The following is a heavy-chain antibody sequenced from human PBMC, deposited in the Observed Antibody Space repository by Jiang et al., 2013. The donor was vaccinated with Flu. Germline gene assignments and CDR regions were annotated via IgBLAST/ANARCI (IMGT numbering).Heavy chain of an antibody. CDR2: ISDSDGTT. CDR3: AKGKSTFD. CDR1: GFTFSTYA. V-gene: IGHV3-23*01. D-gene: IGHD5/OR15-5a*01. Sequence: GGSLRLSCAASGFTFSTYAMSWVRQAPGRGLDWVSSISDSDGTTYYTDSVKGRFTISRDNSKNTLYLQMNSLRAEDTAIYYCAKGKSTFDWGQGTLVTVSS. J-gene: IGHJ4*02.